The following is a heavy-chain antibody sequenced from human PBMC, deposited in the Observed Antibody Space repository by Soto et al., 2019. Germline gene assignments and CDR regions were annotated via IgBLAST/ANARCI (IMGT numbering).Heavy chain of an antibody. Sequence: QVQLVESGGGVVQPGRSLRLSCAASGFTFSSYGMHWVRQAPGKGLEWVAGISDERSNKYYANSVKGRFTISRDNSKHTLYLEMNRMRAEDTAVYYCARGSSGWYVLRFDYWGQGTLVTVSS. V-gene: IGHV3-30*03. CDR3: ARGSSGWYVLRFDY. J-gene: IGHJ4*02. CDR1: GFTFSSYG. CDR2: ISDERSNK. D-gene: IGHD6-19*01.